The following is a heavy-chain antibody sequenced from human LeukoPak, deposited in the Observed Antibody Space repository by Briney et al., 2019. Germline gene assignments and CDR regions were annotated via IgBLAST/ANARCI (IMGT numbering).Heavy chain of an antibody. CDR1: GGSISSSNW. Sequence: PSGTLSLTCAVSGGSISSSNWWSWVRQPPGKGLEWIGEIYHSRSTNYNPSLKSRVTISVDKSKSQFSLKLSSVTAADTAVYYCARVTSGWYVDFDYWGQGTLVTVSS. V-gene: IGHV4-4*02. CDR3: ARVTSGWYVDFDY. D-gene: IGHD6-19*01. J-gene: IGHJ4*02. CDR2: IYHSRST.